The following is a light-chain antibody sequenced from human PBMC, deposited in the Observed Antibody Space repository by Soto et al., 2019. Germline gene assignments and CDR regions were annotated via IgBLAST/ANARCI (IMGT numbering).Light chain of an antibody. CDR2: GAS. CDR1: QSVSSN. Sequence: EIVMTQSPATLSMSPGGRATLSCRASQSVSSNLAWYQQKPGQAPRLLIYGASTRATGFPARFSGSGSGTKFTLTISSLHSEDFAVYYCQQYKNWPLTFDGGTSVEIK. CDR3: QQYKNWPLT. J-gene: IGKJ4*01. V-gene: IGKV3-15*01.